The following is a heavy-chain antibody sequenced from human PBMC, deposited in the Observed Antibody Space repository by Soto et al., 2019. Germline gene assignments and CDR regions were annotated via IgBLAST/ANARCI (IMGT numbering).Heavy chain of an antibody. J-gene: IGHJ2*01. D-gene: IGHD2-8*02. V-gene: IGHV3-23*01. CDR3: AKDRAYCTGTNCHYWYFDL. CDR1: GFMFSAYA. Sequence: EVQLLESGGGLVQPGGSLRLSCAASGFMFSAYAMTWFRQAPGKGLEWVSDISGGGGSTYSADSVKGRFTISRDDSKNTLYLQMQNLRDEDTAIYSWAKDRAYCTGTNCHYWYFDLWGRGTLVAVSS. CDR2: ISGGGGST.